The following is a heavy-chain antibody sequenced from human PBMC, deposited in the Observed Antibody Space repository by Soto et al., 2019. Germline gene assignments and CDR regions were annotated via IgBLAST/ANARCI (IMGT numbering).Heavy chain of an antibody. J-gene: IGHJ6*02. CDR2: IIPIFGTA. D-gene: IGHD2-15*01. Sequence: GASVKVSCKASGGTFSSYAISWVRQAPGQGLEWMGGIIPIFGTANYAQKFQGRVTITADESTSTAYMELSSLRSEDTAVYYCARSYCSGGSCYRYGMDVWGQGTTVTVSS. CDR3: ARSYCSGGSCYRYGMDV. CDR1: GGTFSSYA. V-gene: IGHV1-69*13.